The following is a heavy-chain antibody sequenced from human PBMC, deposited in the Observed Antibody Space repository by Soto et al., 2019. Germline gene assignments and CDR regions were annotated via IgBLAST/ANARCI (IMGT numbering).Heavy chain of an antibody. J-gene: IGHJ5*02. D-gene: IGHD2-15*01. CDR1: GGSISSGDYY. Sequence: QVQLQESGPGLVKPSQTLSLTCTVSGGSISSGDYYWSWIRQPPGKGLEWIGYISYSGRTYYNPSLKSRVTISVDTSKNQFSLKLSSVTAADTAVYYCARDGVIAATHWFDPWGQGTLVTVSS. CDR3: ARDGVIAATHWFDP. V-gene: IGHV4-30-4*01. CDR2: ISYSGRT.